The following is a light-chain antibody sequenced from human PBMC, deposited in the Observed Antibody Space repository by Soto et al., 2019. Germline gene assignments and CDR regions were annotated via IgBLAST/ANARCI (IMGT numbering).Light chain of an antibody. Sequence: EIVMKQSPATLSVTTGERATLSCRASQSVSSNVAWYQQIPGQTPRLLIYGASTRATTIPVRFSGSGSGTEFTLTISSLQPEDFATYSCQHSTTWTFGQGTKVDI. V-gene: IGKV3-15*01. CDR3: QHSTTWT. CDR1: QSVSSN. CDR2: GAS. J-gene: IGKJ1*01.